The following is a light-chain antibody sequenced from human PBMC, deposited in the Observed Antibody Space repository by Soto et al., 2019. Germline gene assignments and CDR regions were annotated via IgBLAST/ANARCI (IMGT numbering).Light chain of an antibody. J-gene: IGKJ1*01. CDR1: QGVSRK. Sequence: EIDRTRVLARQSVALGGRRTIACRASQGVSRKLAWYQHKPGQAPRLLISGASTGATGIPARFSGSGSGTEFTLTIISLQSEDCAVYYCQQYNNWPQITFGQGTKVDIK. V-gene: IGKV3-15*01. CDR3: QQYNNWPQIT. CDR2: GAS.